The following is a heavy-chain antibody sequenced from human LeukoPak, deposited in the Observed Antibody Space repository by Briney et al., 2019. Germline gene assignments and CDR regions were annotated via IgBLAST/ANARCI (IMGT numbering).Heavy chain of an antibody. J-gene: IGHJ4*02. Sequence: GGSLRLSCALSGLTVNDNYMSWVRQAPGKGREWVSLIFPDGQTYYADFVQGRFSISRDMSRNILFLDMSSLRAEDTAVFFCARANPVYGDFDYWGQGTLVTVSS. CDR3: ARANPVYGDFDY. CDR1: GLTVNDNY. CDR2: IFPDGQT. V-gene: IGHV3-53*01. D-gene: IGHD4-17*01.